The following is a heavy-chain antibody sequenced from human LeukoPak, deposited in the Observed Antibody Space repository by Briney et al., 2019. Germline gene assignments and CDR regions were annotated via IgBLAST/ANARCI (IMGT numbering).Heavy chain of an antibody. D-gene: IGHD6-13*01. J-gene: IGHJ4*02. V-gene: IGHV3-21*01. CDR3: ARMHSSSWDSPFDH. Sequence: PGGPLRLSCAASGFTFSSSGMNWVRQAPGKGLEWVASIISHSDYMYYADSLKGRVTISRDNANNSLYLQMSSLRAEDTAVYYCARMHSSSWDSPFDHWGQGSLVSVSS. CDR2: IISHSDYM. CDR1: GFTFSSSG.